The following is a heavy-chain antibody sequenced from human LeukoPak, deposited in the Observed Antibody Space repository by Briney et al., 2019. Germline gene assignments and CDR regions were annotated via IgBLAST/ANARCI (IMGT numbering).Heavy chain of an antibody. V-gene: IGHV3-23*01. Sequence: GGSLRLSCAVSGITLNNYGMSWVRQASGKGLEWVAGISDSGGRTNYADSVKGRFTISRDNPKNTLYLQMNSLRAEDTAVYFCAKRGVVIRVILVGFHKEAYYFDSWGQGALVTVSS. CDR3: AKRGVVIRVILVGFHKEAYYFDS. CDR1: GITLNNYG. CDR2: ISDSGGRT. J-gene: IGHJ4*02. D-gene: IGHD3-22*01.